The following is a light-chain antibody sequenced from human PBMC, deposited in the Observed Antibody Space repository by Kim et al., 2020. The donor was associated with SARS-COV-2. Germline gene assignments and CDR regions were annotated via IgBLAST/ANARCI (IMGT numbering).Light chain of an antibody. CDR1: KLGDKY. CDR3: QAWDSSTFYV. V-gene: IGLV3-1*01. CDR2: QDS. Sequence: SPVQTASITCSGEKLGDKYACWYQQKPGQSPVLVIYQDSKRPSGIPERFSGSNSGNTATLTISGTQAMDEADYYCQAWDSSTFYVFGTGTKVTVL. J-gene: IGLJ1*01.